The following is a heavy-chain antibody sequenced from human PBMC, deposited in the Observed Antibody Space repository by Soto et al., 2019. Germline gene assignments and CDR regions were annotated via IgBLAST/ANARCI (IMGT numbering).Heavy chain of an antibody. CDR2: INPSGGST. D-gene: IGHD3-10*01. Sequence: ASVKVSCKASGYTFTSYYMHWVGQAPGQGLEWMGIINPSGGSTSYAQKFQGRVTMTRDTSTSTVYMELSSLRSEDTAVYYCARDRVLQNWFDPSGQGTLVAVSS. CDR3: ARDRVLQNWFDP. V-gene: IGHV1-46*01. CDR1: GYTFTSYY. J-gene: IGHJ5*02.